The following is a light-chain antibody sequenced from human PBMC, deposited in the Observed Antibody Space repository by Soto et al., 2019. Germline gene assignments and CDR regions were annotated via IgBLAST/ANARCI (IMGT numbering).Light chain of an antibody. Sequence: QSALTQPASVSGFPGQSITISCTGTSSDVGGYNYVSWYQQHPGKAPKLMIYDVSNRPSGVSNRLSGSKSGNTASLTISGFQAEDEADYYCSSYTSSSTLYVFGTGTKVTVL. J-gene: IGLJ1*01. CDR3: SSYTSSSTLYV. V-gene: IGLV2-14*01. CDR1: SSDVGGYNY. CDR2: DVS.